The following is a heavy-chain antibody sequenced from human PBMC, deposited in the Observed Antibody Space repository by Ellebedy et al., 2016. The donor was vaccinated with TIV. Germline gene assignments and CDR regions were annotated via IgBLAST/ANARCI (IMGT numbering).Heavy chain of an antibody. Sequence: GESLKISXAASGFTFSSYSMNWVRQAPGKGLEWVSYISSSSSTIYYADSVKGRFTISRDNAKNSLYLQMNSLRDEDTAVYYCAREANRAYCGGDCHFDIWGQGTMVTVSS. D-gene: IGHD2-21*01. CDR3: AREANRAYCGGDCHFDI. J-gene: IGHJ3*02. CDR2: ISSSSSTI. CDR1: GFTFSSYS. V-gene: IGHV3-48*02.